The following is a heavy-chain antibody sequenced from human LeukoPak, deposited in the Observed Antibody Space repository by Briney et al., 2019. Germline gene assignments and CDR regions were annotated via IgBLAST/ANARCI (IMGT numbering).Heavy chain of an antibody. CDR2: ISYDGSNK. CDR1: GFTFRNYG. J-gene: IGHJ4*02. V-gene: IGHV3-30*18. Sequence: GGSLRLSCAASGFTFRNYGMHWVRQAPGKGLEWVAVISYDGSNKYYADSVKGRFTISRDNSKNTLYLQMNSLRAEDTAVYYCAKAMIVVVKATGLTDYWGQGTLVTVSS. D-gene: IGHD3-22*01. CDR3: AKAMIVVVKATGLTDY.